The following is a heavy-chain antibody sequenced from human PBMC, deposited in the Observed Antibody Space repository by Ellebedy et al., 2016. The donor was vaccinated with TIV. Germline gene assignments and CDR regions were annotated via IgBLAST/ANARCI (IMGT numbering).Heavy chain of an antibody. D-gene: IGHD3-16*02. V-gene: IGHV3-66*01. CDR2: IYTDDST. Sequence: GGSLRLSCAASKFTVSYNYMNWVRQAPGKGPEWVSGIYTDDSTDYADSVKGRFTISRDNSKNTLYLQLKSLRTEDTAVYYCARASFFDVDLSGWYFDLWGRGTLVTVSS. CDR1: KFTVSYNY. CDR3: ARASFFDVDLSGWYFDL. J-gene: IGHJ2*01.